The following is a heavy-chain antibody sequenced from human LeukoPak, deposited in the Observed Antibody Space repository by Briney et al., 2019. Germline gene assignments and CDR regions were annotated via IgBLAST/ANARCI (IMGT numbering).Heavy chain of an antibody. CDR1: GGTFSSYV. J-gene: IGHJ6*02. Sequence: SVKVSCKASGGTFSSYVISWVRQAPGQGLEWMGRINPILGIANYAQKFQGRVTITADKSTSTTYMELSSLRSEDTAVYYCARGGYGDYVLGYYYYYYGMDVWGQGTTVTVSS. CDR3: ARGGYGDYVLGYYYYYYGMDV. CDR2: INPILGIA. V-gene: IGHV1-69*04. D-gene: IGHD4-17*01.